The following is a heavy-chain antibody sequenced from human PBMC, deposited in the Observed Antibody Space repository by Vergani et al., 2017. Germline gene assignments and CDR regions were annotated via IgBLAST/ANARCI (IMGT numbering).Heavy chain of an antibody. D-gene: IGHD3-10*01. J-gene: IGHJ4*02. Sequence: EVQLVESGGGLVQPGGSLRLSCSASGFTFSSYAMHWVRQAPGKGLEYVSAISSNGGSTYYADSVKGRFTISRDNSKNTLYLQMSSLRAEDTAVYYCVKDQGSGSYYFLGWVYPFDYWGQGTLVTVSS. V-gene: IGHV3-64D*06. CDR1: GFTFSSYA. CDR3: VKDQGSGSYYFLGWVYPFDY. CDR2: ISSNGGST.